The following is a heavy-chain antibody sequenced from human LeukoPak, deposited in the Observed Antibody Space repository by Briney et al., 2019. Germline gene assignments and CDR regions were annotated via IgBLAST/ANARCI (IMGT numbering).Heavy chain of an antibody. CDR3: ARAAVLVSARYYYGSGGYYPFDP. CDR1: GFTFSSYA. Sequence: GGSLRLSCAASGFTFSSYAMHWVRQAPGKGLEWVAVISYDGSNKYYADSVKGRFTISRDNSKNTLYLQMNSLRAEDTAVYYCARAAVLVSARYYYGSGGYYPFDPWGQGTLVTVSS. D-gene: IGHD3-10*01. J-gene: IGHJ5*02. V-gene: IGHV3-30*04. CDR2: ISYDGSNK.